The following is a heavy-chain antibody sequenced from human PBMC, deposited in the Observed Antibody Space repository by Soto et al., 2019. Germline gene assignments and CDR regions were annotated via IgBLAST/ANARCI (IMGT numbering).Heavy chain of an antibody. CDR3: ARDRGYYDSSGYFDY. CDR2: ISSSDNII. Sequence: GGSLRLSCAASGFIFSDYYMSWIRQAPGKGLEWISYISSSDNIIYYADSVKGRFTISRDNAKNSLYLQMDSLRAEDTAVYYCARDRGYYDSSGYFDYWGQGTLVTVSS. CDR1: GFIFSDYY. J-gene: IGHJ4*02. V-gene: IGHV3-11*01. D-gene: IGHD3-22*01.